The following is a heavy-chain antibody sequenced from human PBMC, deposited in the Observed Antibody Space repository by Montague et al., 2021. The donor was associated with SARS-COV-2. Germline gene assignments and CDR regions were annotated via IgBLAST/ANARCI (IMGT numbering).Heavy chain of an antibody. CDR1: GASTISGGNP. D-gene: IGHD2/OR15-2a*01. V-gene: IGHV4-30-2*01. Sequence: TLSLTCTVSGASTISGGNPWSWVRQPPGKGLEWLGYTYQNGHPSYNPSLKSRVTILIDASKNQMSLELTSVTAADTAVYFCARGIESLGFDVWGRGTLVTVSP. CDR2: TYQNGHP. CDR3: ARGIESLGFDV. J-gene: IGHJ3*01.